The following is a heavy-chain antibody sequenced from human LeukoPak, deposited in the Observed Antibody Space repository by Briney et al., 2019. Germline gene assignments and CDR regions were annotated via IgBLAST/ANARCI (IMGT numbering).Heavy chain of an antibody. CDR2: ITSDGNGI. Sequence: PGGSLRLSCAASGFTFSSYWMHWVRQPPGKGLVWVSRITSDGNGIGYADSVKGRFSTSRDNAKNTLYLQMNSLRAEDTAVYYCASGRLVGAPDYWGQGTLVTVSS. D-gene: IGHD1-26*01. CDR1: GFTFSSYW. V-gene: IGHV3-74*01. J-gene: IGHJ4*02. CDR3: ASGRLVGAPDY.